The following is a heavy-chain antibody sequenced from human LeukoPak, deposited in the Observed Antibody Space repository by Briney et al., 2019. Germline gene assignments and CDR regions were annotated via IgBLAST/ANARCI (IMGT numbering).Heavy chain of an antibody. CDR2: IYYSGST. V-gene: IGHV4-59*01. CDR1: GGSISSYY. Sequence: SETLSLTCTISGGSISSYYWSWIRQPPGKGLEWIGYIYYSGSTNYNPSLKSRATISVDTSKNQFSLKLSSVTAADTAVYYCARNLGGSSWVFDYWGQGTLVTVSS. CDR3: ARNLGGSSWVFDY. D-gene: IGHD6-13*01. J-gene: IGHJ4*02.